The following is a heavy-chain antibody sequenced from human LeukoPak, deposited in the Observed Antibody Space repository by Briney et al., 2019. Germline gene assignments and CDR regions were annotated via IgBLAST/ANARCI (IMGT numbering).Heavy chain of an antibody. V-gene: IGHV1-18*01. D-gene: IGHD1-26*01. J-gene: IGHJ5*02. CDR3: ARDHAAGWELPLNWFDP. CDR2: IHIYRGNT. CDR1: GYSSTNYG. Sequence: ASVKVSCKASGYSSTNYGISWVRQAPGQGLEWMGWIHIYRGNTNYAQKFQGRVTMTTDTSTSTASMELRSLRSDDTAVYYCARDHAAGWELPLNWFDPWGQGTLVTVSS.